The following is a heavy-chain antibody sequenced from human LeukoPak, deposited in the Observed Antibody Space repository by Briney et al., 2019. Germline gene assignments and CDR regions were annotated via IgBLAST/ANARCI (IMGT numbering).Heavy chain of an antibody. J-gene: IGHJ4*02. CDR2: ISYDGSNK. CDR3: ARSDY. V-gene: IGHV3-30*04. Sequence: GGSLRLSCAASGFTFSSYAMHWVRQAPGKGLERVAVISYDGSNKYYADSVKGRFTIPRDNSKNTLYLQMNSLRAEDTAVYYCARSDYWGQGTLVTVSS. CDR1: GFTFSSYA.